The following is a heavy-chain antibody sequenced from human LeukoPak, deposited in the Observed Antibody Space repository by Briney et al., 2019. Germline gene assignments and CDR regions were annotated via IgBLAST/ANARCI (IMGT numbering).Heavy chain of an antibody. CDR2: IYTSGST. J-gene: IGHJ6*02. V-gene: IGHV4-61*02. CDR3: ARESEQWAYYYCGMDV. Sequence: SQTLSLTCTVSGGSISSGSYYWSWIRQPAGKGLEWVGRIYTSGSTNYNPALKRRVTISVNTSKNQSSLKLSSVTAADTAVYYCARESEQWAYYYCGMDVWGQGTTVTVSS. CDR1: GGSISSGSYY. D-gene: IGHD6-19*01.